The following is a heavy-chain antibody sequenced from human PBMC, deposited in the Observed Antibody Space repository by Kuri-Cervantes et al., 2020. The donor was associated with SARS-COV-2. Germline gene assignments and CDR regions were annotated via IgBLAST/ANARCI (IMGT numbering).Heavy chain of an antibody. V-gene: IGHV1-2*02. Sequence: ASVKVSCKASGGTFSSYAISWVRQAPGQGLEWMGWINPNSGGTNYALKFQGRVTMTRDTSISTAYMELSRLRSDDTAVYYCARACSSASCYYSEFDYWGQGTLVTVSS. J-gene: IGHJ4*02. D-gene: IGHD2-2*01. CDR2: INPNSGGT. CDR1: GGTFSSYA. CDR3: ARACSSASCYYSEFDY.